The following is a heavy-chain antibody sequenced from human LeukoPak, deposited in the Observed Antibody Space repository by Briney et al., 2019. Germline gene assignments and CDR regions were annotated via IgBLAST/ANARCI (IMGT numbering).Heavy chain of an antibody. V-gene: IGHV3-74*01. CDR3: ARDGGSSWSNDAFDI. D-gene: IGHD6-13*01. Sequence: GGSLRLSCAASGFTFSSYWMHWVRQAPGKGLVWVSRINSDGSSTSYADSVKGRFTISRDSAKNTLYLQMNSLRAEDTAVYYCARDGGSSWSNDAFDIWGQGTMVTVSS. CDR1: GFTFSSYW. CDR2: INSDGSST. J-gene: IGHJ3*02.